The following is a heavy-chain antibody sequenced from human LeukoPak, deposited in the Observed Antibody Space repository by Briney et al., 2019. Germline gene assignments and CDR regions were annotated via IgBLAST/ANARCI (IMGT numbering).Heavy chain of an antibody. V-gene: IGHV3-48*04. CDR3: ARDATRDGYNPSHDAFDI. J-gene: IGHJ3*02. CDR2: ISSSSSTI. CDR1: GFTFSSYS. D-gene: IGHD5-24*01. Sequence: GGSLRLSCAASGFTFSSYSMNWVRQAPGKGLEWVSYISSSSSTIYYADSVKGRFTISRDNAKNSLYLQMNSLRAEDTAVYYCARDATRDGYNPSHDAFDIWGQGTMVTVSS.